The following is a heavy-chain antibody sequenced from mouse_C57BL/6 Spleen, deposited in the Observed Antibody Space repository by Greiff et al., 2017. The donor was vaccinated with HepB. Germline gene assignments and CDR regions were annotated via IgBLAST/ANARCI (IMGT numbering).Heavy chain of an antibody. CDR3: TRRGVFTTVVAKDFDY. CDR2: IDPETGGT. J-gene: IGHJ2*01. CDR1: GYTFTDYE. D-gene: IGHD1-1*01. V-gene: IGHV1-15*01. Sequence: QVQLKQSGAELVRPGASVTLSCKASGYTFTDYEMHWVKQTPVHGLEWIGAIDPETGGTAYNQKFKGKAILTADKSSSTAYMELRSLTSEDSAVYYCTRRGVFTTVVAKDFDYWGQGTTLTVSS.